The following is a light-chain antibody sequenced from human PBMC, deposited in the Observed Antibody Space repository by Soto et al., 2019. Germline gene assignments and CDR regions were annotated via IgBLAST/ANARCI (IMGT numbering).Light chain of an antibody. CDR2: AAS. CDR3: QQYTNWPPWT. J-gene: IGKJ1*01. CDR1: QSVSSD. Sequence: EIVLTQSPATLSVSPGERATLSRRASQSVSSDLAWYQQKPGQAPRLLIYAASNRATGIPARFSGSGSGTEFTLTISSLQSEDFSVYYCQQYTNWPPWTFGQGTKVEIK. V-gene: IGKV3-15*01.